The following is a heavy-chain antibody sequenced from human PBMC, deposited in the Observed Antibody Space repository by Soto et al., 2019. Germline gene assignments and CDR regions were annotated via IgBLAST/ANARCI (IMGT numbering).Heavy chain of an antibody. CDR3: VKGYYYDSGYYFDY. Sequence: GGSLRLSCAASGFTFDDYAMHWFRQAPGKGLEWVSTISWNSNRKGYADSVRGRFTISRDNAKNSLYLQVNSLRAEDTALYYCVKGYYYDSGYYFDYWGQGTLVTVSS. J-gene: IGHJ4*02. V-gene: IGHV3-9*01. CDR1: GFTFDDYA. CDR2: ISWNSNRK. D-gene: IGHD3-22*01.